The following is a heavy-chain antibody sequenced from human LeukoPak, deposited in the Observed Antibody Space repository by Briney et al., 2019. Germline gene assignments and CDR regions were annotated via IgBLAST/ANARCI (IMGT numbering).Heavy chain of an antibody. CDR3: ARGEYYYGSGSYYLDY. D-gene: IGHD3-10*01. CDR2: IYYSGST. Sequence: SETLSLTCTVSGGSISSGDYYWSWIRQPPGKGLEWIGYIYYSGSTYYNPSLKSRVTISVGTSKNQFSLKLSSVTAADTAVYYCARGEYYYGSGSYYLDYWGQGTLVTVSS. V-gene: IGHV4-30-4*01. CDR1: GGSISSGDYY. J-gene: IGHJ4*02.